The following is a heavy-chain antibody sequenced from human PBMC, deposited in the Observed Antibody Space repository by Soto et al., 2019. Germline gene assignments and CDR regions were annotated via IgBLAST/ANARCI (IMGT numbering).Heavy chain of an antibody. CDR2: IYYSGST. V-gene: IGHV4-30-4*01. J-gene: IGHJ6*02. CDR3: AREVVLVPAATYYYYGMDV. CDR1: GGSISSGDYY. Sequence: PSETLSLTCTVSGGSISSGDYYWSWISQPPGKGLEWIGYIYYSGSTYYNPSLKSRVTISVDTSKNQFSLKLSSVTAADTAVYYCAREVVLVPAATYYYYGMDVWGQGTTVTVSS. D-gene: IGHD2-2*01.